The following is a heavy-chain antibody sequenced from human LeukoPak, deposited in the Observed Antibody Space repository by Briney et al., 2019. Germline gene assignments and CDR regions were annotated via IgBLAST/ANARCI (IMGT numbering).Heavy chain of an antibody. D-gene: IGHD1-7*01. CDR1: GGSFSGYY. J-gene: IGHJ1*01. CDR2: INHSGST. V-gene: IGHV4-34*01. Sequence: SETLSLTCAVYGGSFSGYYWSWIRQPPGKGLEWSGEINHSGSTNYNPSLKSRVTISVDTSKNQFSLKLSSVTAADTAVYYCARGPPGWNYLKTKYFQHWGQGTLVTVSS. CDR3: ARGPPGWNYLKTKYFQH.